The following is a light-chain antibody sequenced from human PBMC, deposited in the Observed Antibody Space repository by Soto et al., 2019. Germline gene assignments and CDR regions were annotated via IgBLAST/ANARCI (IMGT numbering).Light chain of an antibody. CDR3: SSYTSSSTVV. CDR2: EVS. CDR1: SSDIGVYKY. Sequence: QSVLTQPASVSGSPGQSITISCTGTSSDIGVYKYVSWYQQHPGKAPNLMIYEVSNRPSGVSNRFSGSKSGNTASLTISGLQAEDEADYYCSSYTSSSTVVFGGGTKRTVL. V-gene: IGLV2-14*01. J-gene: IGLJ2*01.